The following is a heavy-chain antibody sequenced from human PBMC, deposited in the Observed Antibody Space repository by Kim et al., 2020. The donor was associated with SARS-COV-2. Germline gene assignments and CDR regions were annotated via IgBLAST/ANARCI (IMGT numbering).Heavy chain of an antibody. CDR2: IHYSGSL. Sequence: SETLSLTCVVSGGSINSDSYHWGWIRQPPGKGMEWIASIHYSGSLSYNPSLRSRVIISLDTSKKQFSLEVNSVTAVDTAVYYCAGLAVVGWPTNDFWGQGTLITVSS. V-gene: IGHV4-39*01. D-gene: IGHD5-12*01. CDR3: AGLAVVGWPTNDF. J-gene: IGHJ4*01. CDR1: GGSINSDSYH.